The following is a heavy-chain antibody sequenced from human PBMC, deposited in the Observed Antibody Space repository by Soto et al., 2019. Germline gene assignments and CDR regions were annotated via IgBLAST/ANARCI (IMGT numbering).Heavy chain of an antibody. CDR1: GYTFTSYG. D-gene: IGHD2-2*01. V-gene: IGHV1-18*01. CDR3: ARDRKSRFFHGEQLLADY. J-gene: IGHJ4*02. CDR2: ISAYNGNT. Sequence: QVQLVQSGAEVKKPGASVKVSCKASGYTFTSYGISWVRQAPGQGLEWMGWISAYNGNTNYAQKLQGRVTMTTDTSTSTDYMELRSLRSDDTAVYYCARDRKSRFFHGEQLLADYWGQGTLVTVSS.